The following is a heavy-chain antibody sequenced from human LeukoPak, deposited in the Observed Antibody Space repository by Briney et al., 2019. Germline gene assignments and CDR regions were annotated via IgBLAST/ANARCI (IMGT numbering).Heavy chain of an antibody. D-gene: IGHD3-22*01. CDR3: AREFGYDSSGPTHVQDNGMDV. J-gene: IGHJ6*02. Sequence: GASVKVSCKASGYTFTSYGISWVRQAPGQGLEWMGWISAYNGNTSYAQKFQGRVTMTRDTSTSTVYMELSSLRSEDTAVYYCAREFGYDSSGPTHVQDNGMDVWGQGTTVTVSS. CDR2: ISAYNGNT. V-gene: IGHV1-18*01. CDR1: GYTFTSYG.